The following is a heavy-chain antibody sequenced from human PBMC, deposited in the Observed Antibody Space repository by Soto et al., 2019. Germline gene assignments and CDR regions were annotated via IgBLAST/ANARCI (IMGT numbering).Heavy chain of an antibody. Sequence: WVCLRLSCAACGFTFSNAWMSWVRQAPGKGLEWVGRIKSKTDGGTTDYAAPVKGRFTISRDDSKNTLYLQMNSLKTEDTAVYYCTRYPRVYSGWFDPWGQGTLVTV. V-gene: IGHV3-15*01. J-gene: IGHJ5*02. CDR3: TRYPRVYSGWFDP. CDR1: GFTFSNAW. D-gene: IGHD1-20*01. CDR2: IKSKTDGGTT.